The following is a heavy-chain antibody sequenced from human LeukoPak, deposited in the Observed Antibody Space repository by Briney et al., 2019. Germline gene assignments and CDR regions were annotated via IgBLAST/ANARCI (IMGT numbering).Heavy chain of an antibody. D-gene: IGHD3-9*01. CDR1: GYTFTSYD. V-gene: IGHV1-8*01. CDR3: ARARTTPLLRYFDWLYYYYYMDV. CDR2: MNPNSGNT. Sequence: ASVKVSCKASGYTFTSYDINWVRQATGQGLEWMGWMNPNSGNTGYAQKFQGRVTMTRDTSISTAYMELSSLRSEDTAVYYCARARTTPLLRYFDWLYYYYYMDVWGKGTTVTISS. J-gene: IGHJ6*03.